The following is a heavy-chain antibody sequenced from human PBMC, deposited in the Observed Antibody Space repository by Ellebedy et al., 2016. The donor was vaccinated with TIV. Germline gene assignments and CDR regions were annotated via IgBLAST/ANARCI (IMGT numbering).Heavy chain of an antibody. CDR3: ARDLGLGGDFDY. Sequence: YELDSVKGRFTISRDNAKNSLYLQMNSLRDEDTAVYYCARDLGLGGDFDYWGQGALVTVSS. D-gene: IGHD3-16*01. V-gene: IGHV3-7*01. J-gene: IGHJ4*02.